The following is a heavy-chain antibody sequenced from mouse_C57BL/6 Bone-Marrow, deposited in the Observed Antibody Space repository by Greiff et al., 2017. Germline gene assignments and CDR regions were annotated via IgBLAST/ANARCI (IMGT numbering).Heavy chain of an antibody. D-gene: IGHD1-1*01. CDR2: IDPANGNT. V-gene: IGHV14-3*01. CDR3: ADFYGSPCWYFDV. J-gene: IGHJ1*03. Sequence: VQLQQPVAELVRPGASVKLSCTASGFNIKNTYMHWVKQRPEQGLEWIGRIDPANGNTKYAPKFQGKATITADTSSNTAYLQLSSLTSEDTAIYYCADFYGSPCWYFDVWGTGTTVTVSA. CDR1: GFNIKNTY.